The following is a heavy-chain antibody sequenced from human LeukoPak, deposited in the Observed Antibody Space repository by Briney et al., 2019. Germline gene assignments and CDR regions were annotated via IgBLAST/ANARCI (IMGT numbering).Heavy chain of an antibody. Sequence: ASVKVSCKASGYTFTSYDINWVRQAPGQGLEWMGWMNPNSGNTGYAQKFQGRVTMTRNTSISTAYMELSSLRSEDTAVYYCARGGYCSSTSCHNWFDPWGQGTLVTVSS. CDR1: GYTFTSYD. D-gene: IGHD2-2*01. J-gene: IGHJ5*02. V-gene: IGHV1-8*01. CDR2: MNPNSGNT. CDR3: ARGGYCSSTSCHNWFDP.